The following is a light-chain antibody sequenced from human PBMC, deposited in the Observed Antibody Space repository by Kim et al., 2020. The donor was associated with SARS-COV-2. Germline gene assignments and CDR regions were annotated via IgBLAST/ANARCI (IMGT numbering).Light chain of an antibody. J-gene: IGLJ2*01. V-gene: IGLV2-23*03. CDR1: SSDVGSYNL. CDR3: YSYAGSSTFVV. Sequence: QSITISCTGTSSDVGSYNLVSWYQQHPGKAPKLMIYEGSKRPSGVSNRFSGSKSGNTASLTISGLQAEDEADYYCYSYAGSSTFVVFGGGTKLTVL. CDR2: EGS.